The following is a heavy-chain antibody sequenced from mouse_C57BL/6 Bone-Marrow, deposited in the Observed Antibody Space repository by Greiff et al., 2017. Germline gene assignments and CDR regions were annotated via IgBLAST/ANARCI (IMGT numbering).Heavy chain of an antibody. CDR2: IDPETGGT. CDR1: GYTFTDYE. Sequence: VQLQESGAELVRPGASVTLSCKASGYTFTDYEMHWVKQTPVHGLEWIGAIDPETGGTAYNQKFKGKAILTADKSSSTAYMELRSLTSEDSAVYYCTRDEGEDAMDYWGQGTSVTVSS. CDR3: TRDEGEDAMDY. V-gene: IGHV1-15*01. J-gene: IGHJ4*01.